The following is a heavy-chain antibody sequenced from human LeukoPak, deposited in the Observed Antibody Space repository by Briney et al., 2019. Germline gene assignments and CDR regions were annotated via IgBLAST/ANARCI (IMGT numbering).Heavy chain of an antibody. CDR3: ARDSLHRPSLDV. CDR1: GASITSS. CDR2: FHYNGIT. D-gene: IGHD6-6*01. V-gene: IGHV4-59*12. Sequence: PSETLSLTCNVSGASITSSWSWVRQPPGKGLEWIGSFHYNGITNYKPSLKSRVTMSVDTSKNQFSLKLNSVTAADTAVYYCARDSLHRPSLDVWGQGTTVTVSS. J-gene: IGHJ6*02.